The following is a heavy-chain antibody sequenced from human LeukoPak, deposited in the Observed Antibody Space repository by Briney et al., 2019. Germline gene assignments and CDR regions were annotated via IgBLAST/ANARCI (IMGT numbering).Heavy chain of an antibody. V-gene: IGHV4-39*02. D-gene: IGHD6-13*01. CDR3: AREGSSSWYVDAFDI. Sequence: SETLSLTCTVSGGSISSSSYYWGWIRQPPGKGLEWIGSIYYSGSTYYNPSLKSRVTISVDTSKNQFSLKLSSVTAADTAVYYCAREGSSSWYVDAFDIWGQGTMVTVSS. CDR2: IYYSGST. CDR1: GGSISSSSYY. J-gene: IGHJ3*02.